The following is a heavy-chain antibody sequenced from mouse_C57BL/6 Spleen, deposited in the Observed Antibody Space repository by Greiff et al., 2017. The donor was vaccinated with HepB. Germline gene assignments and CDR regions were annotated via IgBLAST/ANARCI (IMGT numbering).Heavy chain of an antibody. CDR1: GYSITSGYY. D-gene: IGHD2-1*01. V-gene: IGHV3-6*01. CDR2: ISYDGSN. CDR3: ARNYEYFDY. Sequence: EVKLVESGPGLVKPSQSLSLTCSVTGYSITSGYYWNWIRQFPGNKLEWMGYISYDGSNNYNPSLKNRISITRDTSKNQFFLKLNSVTTEDTATYYCARNYEYFDYWGQGTTLTVSS. J-gene: IGHJ2*01.